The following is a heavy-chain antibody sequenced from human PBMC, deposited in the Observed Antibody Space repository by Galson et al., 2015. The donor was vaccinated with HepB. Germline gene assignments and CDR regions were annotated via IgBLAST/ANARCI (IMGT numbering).Heavy chain of an antibody. Sequence: PALVKPTQTLTLTCTFSGFSVNTAGVGVGWIRQPPGKALEWLALIYWDDDKHYNPFLKSRLSITKDASKNQVALMMTDMDPGGTATYFCAHRPLTFRSDRGGYWNYFDNWGQGTLVVVSS. J-gene: IGHJ4*02. V-gene: IGHV2-5*02. CDR3: AHRPLTFRSDRGGYWNYFDN. CDR1: GFSVNTAGVG. CDR2: IYWDDDK. D-gene: IGHD2-21*01.